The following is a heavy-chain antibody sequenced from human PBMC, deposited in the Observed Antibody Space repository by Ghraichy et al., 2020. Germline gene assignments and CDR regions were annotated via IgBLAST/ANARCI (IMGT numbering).Heavy chain of an antibody. CDR2: ISGNSGAI. J-gene: IGHJ4*02. V-gene: IGHV3-48*02. CDR1: GFTFSSYS. CDR3: ARDRGGSYTEIDY. Sequence: GGSLRLSCAASGFTFSSYSLNWVRQAPGQGLEWLSFISGNSGAINYADSVKGRFSISRDNARNSLYLQMNSLRDEDTAVYYYARDRGGSYTEIDYWGQGTLVTVSS. D-gene: IGHD1-26*01.